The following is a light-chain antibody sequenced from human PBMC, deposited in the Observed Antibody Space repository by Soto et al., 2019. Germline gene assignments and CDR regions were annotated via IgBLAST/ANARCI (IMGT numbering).Light chain of an antibody. CDR3: ISYASINTYV. J-gene: IGLJ1*01. CDR1: RSDFGGYDY. V-gene: IGLV2-14*01. Sequence: QSALTQPASVSGSPGQSITISCTGTRSDFGGYDYVSWYQQHPGKAPKLMIYDVTNRPSGVSNRFSGSKSGNTASLTISGLQAEDEADYYCISYASINTYVFGTGTKVTVL. CDR2: DVT.